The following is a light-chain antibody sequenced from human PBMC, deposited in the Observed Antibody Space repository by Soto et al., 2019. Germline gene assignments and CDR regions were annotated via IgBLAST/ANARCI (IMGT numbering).Light chain of an antibody. CDR1: QGISSY. CDR2: AAS. Sequence: AIRMTQSPSSLSASTGDRVTITCRASQGISSYLAWYQQKPGKAPKLLIYAASTLQSGVPSRFSGSGSGTDVTLTISGLHSENFASYYCQQYYSYQWTFGQGTKVEIK. CDR3: QQYYSYQWT. J-gene: IGKJ1*01. V-gene: IGKV1-8*01.